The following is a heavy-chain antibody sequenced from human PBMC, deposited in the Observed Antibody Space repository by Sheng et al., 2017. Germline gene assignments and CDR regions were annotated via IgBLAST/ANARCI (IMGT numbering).Heavy chain of an antibody. CDR2: IYHSGST. J-gene: IGHJ4*02. D-gene: IGHD3-3*01. Sequence: QVQLQESGPGLVKPSETLSLTCAVSGYSISSGYYWGWIRQPPGKGLEWIGSIYHSGSTYYNPSLKSRVTISVDTSKNQFSLKLSSVTAADTAVYYCARITIFGVVPFGYFDYWGQGTLVTFSS. CDR3: ARITIFGVVPFGYFDY. V-gene: IGHV4-38-2*01. CDR1: GYSISSGYY.